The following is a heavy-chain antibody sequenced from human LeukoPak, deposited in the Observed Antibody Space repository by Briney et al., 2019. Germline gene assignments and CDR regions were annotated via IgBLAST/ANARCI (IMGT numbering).Heavy chain of an antibody. V-gene: IGHV4-38-2*02. J-gene: IGHJ4*02. CDR3: ERVGAAAGPGSAFDY. CDR1: GYSISSGYY. CDR2: IYHSGST. Sequence: SETLSLTCTVSGYSISSGYYWGWIRPPPGKGLEWIGSIYHSGSTYYNPSLKSRVTISVDTSKNQLSLKLSSVTDADTAVYYCERVGAAAGPGSAFDYWGQGTLVTVAS. D-gene: IGHD6-13*01.